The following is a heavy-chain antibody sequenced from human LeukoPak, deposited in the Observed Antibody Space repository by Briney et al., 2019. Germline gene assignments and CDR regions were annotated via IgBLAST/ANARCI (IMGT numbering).Heavy chain of an antibody. CDR3: ARLGLDYYDSSGPRNWFDP. J-gene: IGHJ5*02. V-gene: IGHV5-51*01. Sequence: GESLKISCQTSGYIFTDYWIGWVRQMPGKGLEWMAIIYCDGSKTIYSPSFQTQVTISVDKSTNTAYLQWSSLKASDTAMYYCARLGLDYYDSSGPRNWFDPWGQGTLVTVSS. CDR2: IYCDGSKT. D-gene: IGHD3-22*01. CDR1: GYIFTDYW.